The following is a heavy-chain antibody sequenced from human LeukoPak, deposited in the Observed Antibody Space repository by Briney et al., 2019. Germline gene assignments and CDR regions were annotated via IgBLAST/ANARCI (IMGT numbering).Heavy chain of an antibody. J-gene: IGHJ3*01. CDR3: AREARGTRAAFDV. CDR2: IKEDGTHK. CDR1: GFTFSSYW. D-gene: IGHD2-8*01. V-gene: IGHV3-7*01. Sequence: GGSLRLSCADAGFTFSSYWMSWVRQAPGKGLEWAANIKEDGTHKYYVGSVRGRFTISRDNAKNSLYLQMNSLRAEDTAIYYCAREARGTRAAFDVWGQGTMVTVFS.